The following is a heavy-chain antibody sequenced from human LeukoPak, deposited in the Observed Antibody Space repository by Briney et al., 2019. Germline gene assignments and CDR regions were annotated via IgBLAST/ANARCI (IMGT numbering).Heavy chain of an antibody. CDR2: ISYDGSNE. J-gene: IGHJ4*02. V-gene: IGHV3-30-3*01. CDR1: GFTFSSYA. CDR3: ARDRGSWLVTRHEGTFDY. D-gene: IGHD6-19*01. Sequence: GGSLRLSCAASGFTFSSYAMHWVRQAPGKGLEWVAVISYDGSNEYYADSVKGRFTISRDNSKNTLYLQMNSLRAEDTAVYYCARDRGSWLVTRHEGTFDYWGQGTLVTVSS.